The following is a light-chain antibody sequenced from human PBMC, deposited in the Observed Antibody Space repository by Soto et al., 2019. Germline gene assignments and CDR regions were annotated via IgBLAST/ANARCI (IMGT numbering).Light chain of an antibody. CDR3: KQYDNSPIT. CDR1: QSIRSER. CDR2: DAS. Sequence: EIVLTQSPDTLSLSPGERATSSCRASQSIRSERLAWYQQKLGQSPRLFIFDASNRASGMPERFRGSGSGTDFPLTIRRLEPEDFAVYYCKQYDNSPITVGQGTRLEIK. V-gene: IGKV3-20*01. J-gene: IGKJ5*01.